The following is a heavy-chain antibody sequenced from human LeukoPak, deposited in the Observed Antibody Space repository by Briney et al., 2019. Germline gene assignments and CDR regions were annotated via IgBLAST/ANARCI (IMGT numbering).Heavy chain of an antibody. CDR1: GYSISSGYY. CDR2: IYHSGST. CDR3: ASSPTYYCSSTSCYQNAFDI. D-gene: IGHD2-2*01. J-gene: IGHJ3*02. V-gene: IGHV4-38-2*01. Sequence: KPSETLSLTXAVSGYSISSGYYWGWIRPPPGKGLEWIGSIYHSGSTYYNPSLKSRVTISVETSKNQFSLKLSSVTAADTAVYYCASSPTYYCSSTSCYQNAFDIWGQGTMVTVSS.